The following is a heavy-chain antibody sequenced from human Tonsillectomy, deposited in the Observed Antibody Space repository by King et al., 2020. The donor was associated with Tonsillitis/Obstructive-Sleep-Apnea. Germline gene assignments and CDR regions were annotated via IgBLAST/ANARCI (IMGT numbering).Heavy chain of an antibody. Sequence: VQLQQGGAGLLKPSETLSLTCAGYGGSFIGYYWTCIRQPPGKGLEWIGEINHSGHTSYNPSLKSRVTISVDTSKNQFYLKLSSVTAADTALYYCARGGTTVSWGIWGQGTMVTVSS. CDR3: ARGGTTVSWGI. D-gene: IGHD4-17*01. J-gene: IGHJ3*02. V-gene: IGHV4-34*01. CDR1: GGSFIGYY. CDR2: INHSGHT.